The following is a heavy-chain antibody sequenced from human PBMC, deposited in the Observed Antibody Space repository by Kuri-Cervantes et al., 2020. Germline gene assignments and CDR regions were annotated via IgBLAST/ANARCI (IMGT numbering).Heavy chain of an antibody. Sequence: SETLSLTCTVSGGSISSSSYYWGWIRQPPGKGLEWIGSIYYSGSTDYNPSLKSRVTISLGASKNQFSLRLTSVTAADTAVYYCARDSHDGGGYYSVGWFDPWGQGTLVTVSS. CDR1: GGSISSSSYY. V-gene: IGHV4-39*07. CDR3: ARDSHDGGGYYSVGWFDP. CDR2: IYYSGST. J-gene: IGHJ5*02. D-gene: IGHD3-22*01.